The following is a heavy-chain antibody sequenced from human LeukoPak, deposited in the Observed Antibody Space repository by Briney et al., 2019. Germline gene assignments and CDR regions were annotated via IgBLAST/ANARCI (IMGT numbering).Heavy chain of an antibody. D-gene: IGHD6-13*01. V-gene: IGHV3-21*01. J-gene: IGHJ5*02. Sequence: SVKGRFTISRDNAKNSLYLQMNSLRAEDTAVYYCASTLSSSSFSWFDPWGQGTLVTVSS. CDR3: ASTLSSSSFSWFDP.